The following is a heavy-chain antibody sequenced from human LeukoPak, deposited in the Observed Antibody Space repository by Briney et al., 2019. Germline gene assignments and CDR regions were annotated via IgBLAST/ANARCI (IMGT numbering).Heavy chain of an antibody. CDR3: AREKCHSHDYGGKWRICYMDV. Sequence: SETLSLTCTVSGYSISSGYYWGWIRQPPGKGLEWIGSIYHSGSTYYNPSLKSRVTISVDTSKNQFSLKLSSVTAADTAVYYCAREKCHSHDYGGKWRICYMDVWGKGTTVTVSS. D-gene: IGHD4-23*01. CDR2: IYHSGST. CDR1: GYSISSGYY. V-gene: IGHV4-38-2*02. J-gene: IGHJ6*03.